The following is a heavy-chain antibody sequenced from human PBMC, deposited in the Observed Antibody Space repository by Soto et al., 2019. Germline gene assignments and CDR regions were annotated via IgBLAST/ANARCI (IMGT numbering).Heavy chain of an antibody. V-gene: IGHV3-48*02. CDR3: AREQTFYDSSGYDYYFDY. J-gene: IGHJ4*02. CDR1: GFTFSSYS. Sequence: GGSLRLSCAASGFTFSSYSMNWFRQAPGKGLEWVSYISSSSSTIYYADSVKGRFTISRDNAKNSLYLQMNSLRDEDTAVYYCAREQTFYDSSGYDYYFDYWGQGTLVTVSS. D-gene: IGHD3-22*01. CDR2: ISSSSSTI.